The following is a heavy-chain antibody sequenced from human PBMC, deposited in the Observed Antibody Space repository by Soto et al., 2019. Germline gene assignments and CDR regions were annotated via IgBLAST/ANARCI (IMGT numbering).Heavy chain of an antibody. V-gene: IGHV3-30*18. CDR3: AKDMVDTAMAGDY. CDR2: ISYDGSNK. D-gene: IGHD5-18*01. J-gene: IGHJ4*02. CDR1: GFTFSSYG. Sequence: PGGSLRLSCAASGFTFSSYGMHWVRQAPGKGLEWVAVISYDGSNKYYADSVKGRFTISRDNSKNTLYLQMNSLRAEDTAVYYCAKDMVDTAMAGDYWGQGTLVTVSS.